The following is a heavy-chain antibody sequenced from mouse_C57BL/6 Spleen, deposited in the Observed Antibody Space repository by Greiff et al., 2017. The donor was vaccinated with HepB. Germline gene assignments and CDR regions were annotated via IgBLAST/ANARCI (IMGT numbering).Heavy chain of an antibody. Sequence: VQLQQSGPGLVQPSQSLSITCTVSGFSLTSYGVHWVRQSPGKGLEWLGVIWSGGSTDYNAAFISRLSISKDNSKSQVFFKMNSLQADDTAIYYCARKGIYYGNSYYYAMDYWGQGTSVTVSS. J-gene: IGHJ4*01. D-gene: IGHD2-1*01. V-gene: IGHV2-2*01. CDR1: GFSLTSYG. CDR3: ARKGIYYGNSYYYAMDY. CDR2: IWSGGST.